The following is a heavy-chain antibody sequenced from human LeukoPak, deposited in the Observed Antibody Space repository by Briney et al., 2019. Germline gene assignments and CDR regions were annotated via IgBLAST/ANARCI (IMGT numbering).Heavy chain of an antibody. CDR1: GYTLTELS. Sequence: ASVKVSCKVSGYTLTELSMHWVRQAPGKGLECMGGFDPEDGETIYAQKFQGRVTMTEDTSTDTAYMELSSLRSEDTAVYYCATVGPFIGDDYVWGSYRYVFDYWGQGTLVTVSS. J-gene: IGHJ4*02. V-gene: IGHV1-24*01. CDR3: ATVGPFIGDDYVWGSYRYVFDY. CDR2: FDPEDGET. D-gene: IGHD3-16*02.